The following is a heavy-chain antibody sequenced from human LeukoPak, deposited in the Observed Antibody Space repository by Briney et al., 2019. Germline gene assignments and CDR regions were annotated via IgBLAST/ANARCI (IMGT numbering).Heavy chain of an antibody. CDR2: IYHSGST. CDR1: GGSISSSNW. Sequence: PSETLSLTCAVSGGSISSSNWWSWVRQPPGKGLEWIGEIYHSGSTYYNPSLKSRVTISVDTSKNQFSLKLSSVTAADTAVYYCARGVPYYDFWSGYYTGAFDIWGQGTMVTVSS. V-gene: IGHV4-4*02. CDR3: ARGVPYYDFWSGYYTGAFDI. D-gene: IGHD3-3*01. J-gene: IGHJ3*02.